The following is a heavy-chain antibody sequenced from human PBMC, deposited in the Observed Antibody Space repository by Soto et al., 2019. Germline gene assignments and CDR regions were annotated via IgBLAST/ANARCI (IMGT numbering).Heavy chain of an antibody. D-gene: IGHD3-9*01. J-gene: IGHJ3*02. CDR2: IYYSGST. CDR1: GGSISSYY. V-gene: IGHV4-59*08. Sequence: SETLSLTCTVSGGSISSYYWSWIRQPPGKGLEWIGYIYYSGSTNYNPSLKSRVTISVDTPKNQFSLKLSSVTAADTAVYYCAGTLLRYFDWLLYGAFDIWGQGTMVTVSS. CDR3: AGTLLRYFDWLLYGAFDI.